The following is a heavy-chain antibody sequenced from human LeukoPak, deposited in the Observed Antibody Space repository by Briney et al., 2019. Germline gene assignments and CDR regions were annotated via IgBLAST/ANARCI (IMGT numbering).Heavy chain of an antibody. J-gene: IGHJ4*02. Sequence: PGGSLRLSCAASGFTFSRYWMTWVRQVPRKGLEWVANIKQDGSKQYYVDSVKGRFSISRDNAKNSLYLQMNSLRAEDTAVYYCARDKGDYDTSGSLFVFGGQGTLVTVSS. CDR1: GFTFSRYW. V-gene: IGHV3-7*03. D-gene: IGHD3-22*01. CDR2: IKQDGSKQ. CDR3: ARDKGDYDTSGSLFVF.